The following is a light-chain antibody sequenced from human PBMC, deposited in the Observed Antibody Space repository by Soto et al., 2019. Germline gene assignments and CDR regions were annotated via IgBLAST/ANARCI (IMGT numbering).Light chain of an antibody. J-gene: IGKJ5*01. Sequence: EIVLTQSPGTLSLSPGERATLSCRASQSVTSSYLAWYQQKPGQAPRLLIYGASSRATCIPDRFSGSGSGTDFTLTISRLEPEDFAVYYCQQYGSSITFGQGARLKIK. CDR1: QSVTSSY. V-gene: IGKV3-20*01. CDR2: GAS. CDR3: QQYGSSIT.